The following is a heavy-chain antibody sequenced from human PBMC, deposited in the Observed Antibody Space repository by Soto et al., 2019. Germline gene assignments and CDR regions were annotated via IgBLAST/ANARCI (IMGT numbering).Heavy chain of an antibody. CDR3: AVQYSSSSGHPLQF. J-gene: IGHJ4*02. V-gene: IGHV1-69*02. CDR2: IIPILGIA. D-gene: IGHD6-6*01. CDR1: GGTFSSYT. Sequence: SVKVSCKASGGTFSSYTISWGRQAPGQGLEWMGRIIPILGIANYAQKFQGRVTITADKSTSTAYMELSSLRSEDTAVYYCAVQYSSSSGHPLQFWGQGTLVTVSS.